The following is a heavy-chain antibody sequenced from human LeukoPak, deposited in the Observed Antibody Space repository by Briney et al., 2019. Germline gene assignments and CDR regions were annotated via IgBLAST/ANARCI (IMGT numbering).Heavy chain of an antibody. CDR3: ARDRNYGMDV. Sequence: SQTLSLTCTVSGDSISSGDYYWSWIRQPPGKGLEWIGYIFYSGSTYYNLSLKSRVTISIDTSKNQFSLKLSSVTAADTAVYYCARDRNYGMDVWGKGTTVTVSS. CDR2: IFYSGST. J-gene: IGHJ6*04. CDR1: GDSISSGDYY. V-gene: IGHV4-30-4*01.